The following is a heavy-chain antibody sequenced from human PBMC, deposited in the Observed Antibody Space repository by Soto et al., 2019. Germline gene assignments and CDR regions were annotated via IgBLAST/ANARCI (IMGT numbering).Heavy chain of an antibody. CDR1: GFSFSTYS. D-gene: IGHD6-6*01. CDR3: ARGGSSSDNGMDV. J-gene: IGHJ6*02. CDR2: ISSRSYTI. Sequence: EVQLVESGGGLVQPGGSLRLSCAASGFSFSTYSMNWVRQAPGKGLEWVSYISSRSYTIYYIDSVKGRFTISRDNDTSSLYLQMNSLRDEDTSVYYCARGGSSSDNGMDVWGQGTTVTVSS. V-gene: IGHV3-48*02.